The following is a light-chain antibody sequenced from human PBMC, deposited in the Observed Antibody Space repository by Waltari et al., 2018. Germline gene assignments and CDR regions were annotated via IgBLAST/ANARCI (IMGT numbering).Light chain of an antibody. J-gene: IGLJ3*02. CDR1: TSDIGSHNL. V-gene: IGLV2-23*02. CDR3: CSYAGSTTWV. Sequence: QSALTQPASMSGSPGQSITVSCPGATSDIGSHNLFTWYQQHPGKAPKLILYDVNRRPSGVSDRFSGSKSGITASLTISGLQAEDEADYYCCSYAGSTTWVFGGGTKLTVL. CDR2: DVN.